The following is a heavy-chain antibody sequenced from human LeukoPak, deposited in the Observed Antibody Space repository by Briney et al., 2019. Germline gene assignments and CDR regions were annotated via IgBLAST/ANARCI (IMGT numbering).Heavy chain of an antibody. CDR2: IFSGGYKA. D-gene: IGHD3-10*01. V-gene: IGHV3-23*03. CDR1: GFTFSSYA. CDR3: AKDIGFLFGEP. Sequence: PGESLRLSCAASGFTFSSYAMNWVRQAPGKGLEWVSTIFSGGYKAYYADSVKGRFAISRDNSTNTLYLQMNNLRVQDTALHYCAKDIGFLFGEPWGQGALVTVSS. J-gene: IGHJ5*02.